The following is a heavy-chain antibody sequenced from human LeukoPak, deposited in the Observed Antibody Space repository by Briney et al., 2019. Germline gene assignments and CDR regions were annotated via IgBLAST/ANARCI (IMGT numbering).Heavy chain of an antibody. V-gene: IGHV4-34*01. CDR2: INHSGST. Sequence: SETLSLTCAVYGGSFSGYYWSWIRQPPGKGLEWIGEINHSGSTNYNPSLKSRVTISVDTSKNQFSLKLSSVTAADTAVYYCARGADYIGVVIPFDYWGQGTLVTVSS. D-gene: IGHD3-3*01. CDR1: GGSFSGYY. J-gene: IGHJ4*02. CDR3: ARGADYIGVVIPFDY.